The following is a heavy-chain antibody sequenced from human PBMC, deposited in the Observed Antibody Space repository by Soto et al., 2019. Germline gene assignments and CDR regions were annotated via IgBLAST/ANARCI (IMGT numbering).Heavy chain of an antibody. J-gene: IGHJ4*02. D-gene: IGHD2-2*02. V-gene: IGHV6-1*01. CDR1: GDSVSGNSVA. CDR3: ARSEFKQYLSHFDF. Sequence: QTLSLTCAISGDSVSGNSVAWNWIRQSPSRGLEWLGRTYYRSKWYNDFAPSVKSRITINADTSKNQFSLQLNSVTPEDTAVYYCARSEFKQYLSHFDFWGQGSLVTVSS. CDR2: TYYRSKWYN.